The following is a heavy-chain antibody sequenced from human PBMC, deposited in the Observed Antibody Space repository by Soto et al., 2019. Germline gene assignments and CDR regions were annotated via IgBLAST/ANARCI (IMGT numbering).Heavy chain of an antibody. D-gene: IGHD3-16*02. V-gene: IGHV3-48*02. Sequence: PGGSLRLSSAASGFTFSSYSMNWVRQAPGKGLEWVSYISSSSSTIYYADSVKGRFTISRDNAKNSLYLQMNSLRDEDTAVYYCAREIMITFGGVIAPAYGMDVWGQGTTVTVSS. CDR1: GFTFSSYS. CDR2: ISSSSSTI. J-gene: IGHJ6*02. CDR3: AREIMITFGGVIAPAYGMDV.